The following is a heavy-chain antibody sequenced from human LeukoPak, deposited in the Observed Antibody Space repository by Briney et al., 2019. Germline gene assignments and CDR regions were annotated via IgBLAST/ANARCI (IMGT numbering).Heavy chain of an antibody. D-gene: IGHD3-22*01. CDR3: ARRGDYYDSSGYPLYYFDY. CDR2: IYYSGST. J-gene: IGHJ4*02. Sequence: SETLSLTCTVSGGSISSYYWSWIRQPPGKGLEWIGYIYYSGSTNYNPSLKSRVTISVDTSKNQFSLKLSSVTAVDTAVYYCARRGDYYDSSGYPLYYFDYWGQGTLVTVSS. CDR1: GGSISSYY. V-gene: IGHV4-59*08.